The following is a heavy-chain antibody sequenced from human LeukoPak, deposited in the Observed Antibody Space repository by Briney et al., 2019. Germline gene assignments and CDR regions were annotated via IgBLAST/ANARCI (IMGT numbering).Heavy chain of an antibody. CDR3: ARQSRTTRDPFDS. V-gene: IGHV4-39*01. J-gene: IGHJ4*02. D-gene: IGHD4-11*01. Sequence: PSETLSLTCGVSGGSVSSSRHYWAWIRQPPGKGLERIGSIYYSGSTYYNPSLKSGVTISVDTSSNQFSLTLRSVTAADTSVYYCARQSRTTRDPFDSWGRGAQVIVSS. CDR1: GGSVSSSRHY. CDR2: IYYSGST.